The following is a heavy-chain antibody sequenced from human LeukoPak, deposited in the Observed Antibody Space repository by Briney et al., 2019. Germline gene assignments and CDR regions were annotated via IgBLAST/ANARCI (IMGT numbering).Heavy chain of an antibody. CDR2: ISSSSSYI. CDR3: ALNGVGTNPFDY. CDR1: GFTFSSHS. D-gene: IGHD2-21*02. J-gene: IGHJ4*02. Sequence: GGSLRLSCAASGFTFSSHSMNWVRQAPGKGLEWVSSISSSSSYIYYADSVKGRFTISRDNSKNTLYLQMNSLRAEDTAVYYCALNGVGTNPFDYWGQGTLVTVSS. V-gene: IGHV3-21*04.